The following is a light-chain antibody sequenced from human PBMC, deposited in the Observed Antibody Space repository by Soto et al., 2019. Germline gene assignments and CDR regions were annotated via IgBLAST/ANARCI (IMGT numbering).Light chain of an antibody. V-gene: IGKV1D-12*01. CDR2: AAS. J-gene: IGKJ4*01. Sequence: DIQMTQSPSSVYASVGDRVTLTCRASQGISSWLAWYQQKPGKAPKLLIYAASSLQSGVPSRFSGSESGTDLPLTKDCLQPGDFATQYIEKANRLPHTVSGGNKVDIK. CDR3: EKANRLPHT. CDR1: QGISSW.